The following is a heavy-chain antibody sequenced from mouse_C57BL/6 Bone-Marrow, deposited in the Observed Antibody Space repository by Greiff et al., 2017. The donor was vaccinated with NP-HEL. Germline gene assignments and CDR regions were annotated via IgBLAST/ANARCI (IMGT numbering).Heavy chain of an antibody. J-gene: IGHJ2*01. CDR2: INPNNGGT. V-gene: IGHV1-26*01. D-gene: IGHD3-1*01. CDR3: ARRDRATTDY. CDR1: GYTFTDYY. Sequence: VQLQQSGPELVKPGASVKISCKASGYTFTDYYMNWVKQSHGKSLEWIGDINPNNGGTSYNQKFKGKATLTVDKSSSTAYMELRSLTSEDSAVYYCARRDRATTDYWGQGTTLTVSS.